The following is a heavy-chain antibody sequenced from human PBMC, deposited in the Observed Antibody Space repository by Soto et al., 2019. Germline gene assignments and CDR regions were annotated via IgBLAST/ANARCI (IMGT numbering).Heavy chain of an antibody. CDR3: AKDSGFPRVGTLIHAFDL. J-gene: IGHJ3*01. D-gene: IGHD1-1*01. V-gene: IGHV3-23*01. CDR2: FSGGLTTT. CDR1: GLSITDFA. Sequence: EMQLLESGGDLGRPGGSLRLSCAASGLSITDFAISWVRLAPRKGLEWVATFSGGLTTTFYADSVKGRFTLSRDTSLNTLYLQLNSLTDDDTAMYYCAKDSGFPRVGTLIHAFDLWGPGTRVTVSS.